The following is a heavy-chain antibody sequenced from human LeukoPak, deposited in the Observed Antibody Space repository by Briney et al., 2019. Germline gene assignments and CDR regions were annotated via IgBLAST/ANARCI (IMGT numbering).Heavy chain of an antibody. D-gene: IGHD4-17*01. CDR2: INPNSGGT. Sequence: ASVPVSCKASGYTFTGYYMHSVRQAPGQGLEWMGWINPNSGGTNYAQKFQGRVTMTRDTSISTAYMELSRLRSDDTAVYYCARTRGYGDFYFDYWGQGTLVTVSS. CDR3: ARTRGYGDFYFDY. V-gene: IGHV1-2*02. CDR1: GYTFTGYY. J-gene: IGHJ4*02.